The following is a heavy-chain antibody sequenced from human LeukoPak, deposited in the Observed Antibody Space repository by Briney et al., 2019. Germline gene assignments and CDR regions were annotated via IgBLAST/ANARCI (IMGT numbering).Heavy chain of an antibody. Sequence: GGSLRLSCAASGFTFSSHVMTWVRQAPGKGLAWVSTITGGGDYTYYVDSVKGRFTISRDNSKNTLYLQVNSLRAEDTAVYYCAKGIYTSTSYYDSWGQGTLVTVSS. V-gene: IGHV3-23*01. D-gene: IGHD2-2*01. CDR1: GFTFSSHV. J-gene: IGHJ4*02. CDR3: AKGIYTSTSYYDS. CDR2: ITGGGDYT.